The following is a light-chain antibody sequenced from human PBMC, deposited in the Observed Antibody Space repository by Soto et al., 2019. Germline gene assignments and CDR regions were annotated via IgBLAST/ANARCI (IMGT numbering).Light chain of an antibody. CDR2: GAS. CDR3: QQYGSSSIT. V-gene: IGKV3-20*01. J-gene: IGKJ5*01. CDR1: QNVGNN. Sequence: EIVMTQSPATLSVSPGERATLSCRASQNVGNNLVWYQQKPGQAPRLLIYGASSRATGIPDRFSGSGSGTDFTLTISRLEPEDFAVYYCQQYGSSSITFGQGTLLEIK.